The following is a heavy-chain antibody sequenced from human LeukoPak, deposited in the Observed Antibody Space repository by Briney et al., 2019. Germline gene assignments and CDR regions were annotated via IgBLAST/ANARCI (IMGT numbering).Heavy chain of an antibody. Sequence: PGGSLRLSCSASGFTLRSYTMNWVRQAPGKGLEWVSSISSSSYIYYADSVKGRFTISRDNAKISLYLQMNSLRAEDTAVYYCARDSYGYREDYFDYWGQGTLVTVSS. D-gene: IGHD5-18*01. CDR1: GFTLRSYT. CDR3: ARDSYGYREDYFDY. J-gene: IGHJ4*02. CDR2: ISSSSYI. V-gene: IGHV3-21*01.